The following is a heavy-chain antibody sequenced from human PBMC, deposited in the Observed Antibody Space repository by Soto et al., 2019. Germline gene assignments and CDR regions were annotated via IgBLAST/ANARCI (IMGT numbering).Heavy chain of an antibody. CDR3: ARAGVPSVRGVIRGPLYFDY. V-gene: IGHV3-11*04. J-gene: IGHJ4*02. CDR2: ISSSGSTI. Sequence: PGGSLRLSCAASGFTFSDYYMSWIRQAPGKGLEWVSYISSSGSTIYYADSVKGRFTISRDNAKNTLYLQMNSLRAEDTAVYYCARAGVPSVRGVIRGPLYFDYWGQGTLVTVSS. D-gene: IGHD3-10*02. CDR1: GFTFSDYY.